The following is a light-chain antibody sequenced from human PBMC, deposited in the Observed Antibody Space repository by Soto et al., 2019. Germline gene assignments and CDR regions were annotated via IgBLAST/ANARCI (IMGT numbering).Light chain of an antibody. CDR1: QSVSSNY. Sequence: EIVLTQSPGTLSLSPGERATLSCRASQSVSSNYLAWYQQKSGQAPRLLIYGASSRATGIPDRFSGSGSGTDFTLTISKLEPEDCAVYYCQQYGNSPDAFGQGTELEI. CDR3: QQYGNSPDA. J-gene: IGKJ2*01. CDR2: GAS. V-gene: IGKV3-20*01.